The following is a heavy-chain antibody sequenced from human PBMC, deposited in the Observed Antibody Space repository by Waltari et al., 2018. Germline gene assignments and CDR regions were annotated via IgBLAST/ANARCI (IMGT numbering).Heavy chain of an antibody. CDR2: ISWNSGSI. CDR3: AREKWAFDI. J-gene: IGHJ3*02. Sequence: EVQLVESGGGLVQPGRSLRLSCAASGFTFDDYAMHWVRQAPGKGLEWVSGISWNSGSIGYADSVKGRFTISRDNAKNSLYLQMNSLRAEDTAVYYCAREKWAFDIWGQGTVVTVSS. CDR1: GFTFDDYA. D-gene: IGHD2-8*01. V-gene: IGHV3-9*01.